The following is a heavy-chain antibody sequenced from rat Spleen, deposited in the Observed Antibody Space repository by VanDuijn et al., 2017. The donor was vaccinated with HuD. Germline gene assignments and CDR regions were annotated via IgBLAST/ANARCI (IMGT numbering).Heavy chain of an antibody. V-gene: IGHV5S13*01. D-gene: IGHD1-10*01. Sequence: EVQLVESDGGLVQPGRSLKLSCAASGFTFSDYNMAWIRQAPTKGLEWVASITNSGGNTYYRDSVKGRFTISRDNAKNTQYLQMDSLRSEDTATYYCTRGGNYAFDYWGQGVMVTVSS. CDR1: GFTFSDYN. J-gene: IGHJ2*01. CDR2: ITNSGGNT. CDR3: TRGGNYAFDY.